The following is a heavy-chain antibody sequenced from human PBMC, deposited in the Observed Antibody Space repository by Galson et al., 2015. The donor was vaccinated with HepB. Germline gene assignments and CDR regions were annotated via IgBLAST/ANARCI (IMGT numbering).Heavy chain of an antibody. D-gene: IGHD3-22*01. CDR2: ISYDGSNK. J-gene: IGHJ6*02. V-gene: IGHV3-30*04. Sequence: SLRLSCAASGFTFSSYAMHWVRQAPGKGLEWVAVISYDGSNKYYADSVKGRFTISRDNSKNTLYLQMNSLRAEDPAVYYCARAKDYYDSSGYLRPYYYYYYGMDVWGQGTTVTVSS. CDR1: GFTFSSYA. CDR3: ARAKDYYDSSGYLRPYYYYYYGMDV.